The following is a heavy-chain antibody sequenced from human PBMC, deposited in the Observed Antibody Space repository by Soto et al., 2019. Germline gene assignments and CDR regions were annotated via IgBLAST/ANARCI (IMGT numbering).Heavy chain of an antibody. CDR2: IIPILGIA. D-gene: IGHD3-22*01. CDR3: ARETGTIIVAH. J-gene: IGHJ4*02. CDR1: GWTFSSYT. Sequence: HVQLVQSGAEVKKPGSSVNVSCKASGWTFSSYTITWGRQPPGQGVEWMGSIIPILGIANCAQKFQGRVTITADKSTSPSYMELLSMRSEEPAVYYCARETGTIIVAHWGQGTLVTVSS. V-gene: IGHV1-69*02.